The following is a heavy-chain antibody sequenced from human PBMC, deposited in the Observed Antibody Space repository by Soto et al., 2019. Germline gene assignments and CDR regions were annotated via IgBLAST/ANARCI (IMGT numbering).Heavy chain of an antibody. CDR1: GYTFTSYD. CDR3: ARDSSGGSPGY. V-gene: IGHV1-46*03. Sequence: GASVKVSCKASGYTFTSYDINWVRQAPGQGLEWMGIINPSGGSTSYAQKFQGRVTMTRDTSTSTVYMELSSLRSEDTAVYYCARDSSGGSPGYWGQGTLVTVSS. J-gene: IGHJ4*02. CDR2: INPSGGST. D-gene: IGHD2-15*01.